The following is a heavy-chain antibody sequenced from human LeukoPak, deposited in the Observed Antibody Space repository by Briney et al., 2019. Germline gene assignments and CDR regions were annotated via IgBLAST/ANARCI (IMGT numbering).Heavy chain of an antibody. CDR3: AKVFFPPPYYFNS. CDR2: ISAGDDST. CDR1: GFTFSSYV. D-gene: IGHD2-21*01. J-gene: IGHJ4*02. Sequence: GGSLRLSCAASGFTFSSYVMSWVRQTPGKGLEWVSTISAGDDSTYYADSVKGRFTISRDNSKNTLYLQMNSLRAGDTGIYYCAKVFFPPPYYFNSWGQGTLVTVSS. V-gene: IGHV3-23*01.